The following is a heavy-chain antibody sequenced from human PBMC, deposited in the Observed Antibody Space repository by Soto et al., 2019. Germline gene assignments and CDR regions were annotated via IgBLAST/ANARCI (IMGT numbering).Heavy chain of an antibody. CDR2: MTPNSGNT. V-gene: IGHV1-8*02. J-gene: IGHJ4*02. CDR1: GYTFTDYD. CDR3: ARNLYSTGSFDH. D-gene: IGHD3-10*01. Sequence: QVQLVQSGAEVKKPGASVKVSCKASGYTFTDYDINWVRQATGQGLEWMGWMTPNSGNTGYAQKFQGRVTMTRDTSRSTAYMELNSLTSEDTAVYYCARNLYSTGSFDHWGQGTLVTVSS.